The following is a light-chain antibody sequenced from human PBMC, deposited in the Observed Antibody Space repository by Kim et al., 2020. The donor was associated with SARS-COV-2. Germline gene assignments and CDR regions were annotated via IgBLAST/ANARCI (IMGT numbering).Light chain of an antibody. J-gene: IGLJ3*02. CDR2: GKN. V-gene: IGLV3-19*01. CDR1: RLRSYY. CDR3: NSRDSSGNHWV. Sequence: SSELTQDPAVSVALGQTVRITCQGDRLRSYYASWYQQKPGQAPVLVIYGKNNRPSGIPERFSGSSSGNTASLTITGAQAEDEADYYCNSRDSSGNHWVFGGGTKLTVL.